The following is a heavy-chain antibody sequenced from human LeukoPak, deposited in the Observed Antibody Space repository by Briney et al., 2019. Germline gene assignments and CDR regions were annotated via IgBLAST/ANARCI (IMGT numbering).Heavy chain of an antibody. D-gene: IGHD3-3*01. J-gene: IGHJ5*02. CDR2: IYPGDSDT. CDR3: ARQREHYDFWSGLYDDP. CDR1: GYRFTSYW. Sequence: GESLKISCKGSGYRFTSYWIGWVRQMPGKGLEWMGIIYPGDSDTRYSPSFQGQVPISADKSISTAYLQWSSLKASDTAMYYCARQREHYDFWSGLYDDPWGQGTLVTVSS. V-gene: IGHV5-51*01.